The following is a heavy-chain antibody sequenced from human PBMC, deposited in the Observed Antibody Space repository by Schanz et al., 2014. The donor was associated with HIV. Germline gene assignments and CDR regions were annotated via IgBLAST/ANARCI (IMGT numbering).Heavy chain of an antibody. CDR2: ISYDGSDK. Sequence: QVQLVESGGGVVRPGRSLRLSCAASGFTFSSYGMHWVRQAPGKGLEWEAVISYDGSDKYYADSVKGRFTISRDNSKNTLYLQMNSLRADDTAVYYCAKVSDNYGSGLDYWGQGTLVTVSS. V-gene: IGHV3-30*18. CDR1: GFTFSSYG. J-gene: IGHJ4*02. D-gene: IGHD3-10*01. CDR3: AKVSDNYGSGLDY.